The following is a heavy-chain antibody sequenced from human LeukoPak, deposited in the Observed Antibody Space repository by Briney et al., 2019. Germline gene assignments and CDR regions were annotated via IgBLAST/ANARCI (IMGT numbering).Heavy chain of an antibody. CDR1: GFTFSSYS. CDR2: ISSSSYI. Sequence: PGGSLRLSCAASGFTFSSYSMNWVRQAPGKGLEWVSSISSSSYIYYADSVKGRFTTSRDNAKNSLYLQMNSLRAEDTAVYYCARDRMATIYDYWGQGTLVTVSS. J-gene: IGHJ4*02. D-gene: IGHD5-24*01. V-gene: IGHV3-21*01. CDR3: ARDRMATIYDY.